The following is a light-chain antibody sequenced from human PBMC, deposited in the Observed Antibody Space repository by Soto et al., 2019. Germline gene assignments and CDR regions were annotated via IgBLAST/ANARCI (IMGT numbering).Light chain of an antibody. CDR1: QSISSW. V-gene: IGKV1-5*03. J-gene: IGKJ1*01. CDR3: QQYNRSQT. Sequence: DIQMTQSPSTLSASVGDRVTITCRASQSISSWLAWYQQKPGKAPKLLIYRASSFENGVPSRFSGSGSGTTSTITSRLPQTDVFANYDYQQYNRSQTFSQGTKLEIK. CDR2: RAS.